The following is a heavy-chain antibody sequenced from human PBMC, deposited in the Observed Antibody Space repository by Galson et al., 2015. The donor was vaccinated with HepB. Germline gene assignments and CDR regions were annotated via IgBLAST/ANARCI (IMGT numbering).Heavy chain of an antibody. D-gene: IGHD2-21*02. Sequence: SLRLSCAASGLTFSSYAMSWVRQAPGKGLEWVSAISGSGGSTYYADSVKGRFTISRDNSKNTLYLQMNSLRAEDTAVYYCAKDGGLSYCGGDCYHPDGDYWGQGTLVTVSS. CDR2: ISGSGGST. CDR3: AKDGGLSYCGGDCYHPDGDY. J-gene: IGHJ4*02. CDR1: GLTFSSYA. V-gene: IGHV3-23*01.